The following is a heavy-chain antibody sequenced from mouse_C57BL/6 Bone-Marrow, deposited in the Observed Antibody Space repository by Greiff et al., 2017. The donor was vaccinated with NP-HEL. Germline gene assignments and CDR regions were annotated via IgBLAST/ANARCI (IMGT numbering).Heavy chain of an antibody. D-gene: IGHD1-1*01. CDR1: GYTFTSYW. Sequence: QVQLQQPGAELVRPGSSVKLSCKASGYTFTSYWMDWVKQRPGQGLEWIGNIYPSDSETHYNQKFKDKATLTVDKSSSTAYMQLSSLTSEDSAVYYCARGIYYGSRYHDWGQGTTLTVSS. CDR3: ARGIYYGSRYHD. CDR2: IYPSDSET. J-gene: IGHJ2*01. V-gene: IGHV1-61*01.